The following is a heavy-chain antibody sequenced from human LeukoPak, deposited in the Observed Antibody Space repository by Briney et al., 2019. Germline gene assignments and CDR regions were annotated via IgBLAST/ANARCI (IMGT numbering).Heavy chain of an antibody. CDR2: IQYSGST. J-gene: IGHJ6*03. D-gene: IGHD1-1*01. V-gene: IGHV4-59*01. CDR1: GGSISSYY. Sequence: SETLSLTCTVSGGSISSYYWSWIRQPPGKGLEWIGYIQYSGSTNYNPSLKSRVTISVDTSKNQFSLKLSSVTAADTAVYYCARVSWSPGTSYYYMDVWGKGTTVTVSS. CDR3: ARVSWSPGTSYYYMDV.